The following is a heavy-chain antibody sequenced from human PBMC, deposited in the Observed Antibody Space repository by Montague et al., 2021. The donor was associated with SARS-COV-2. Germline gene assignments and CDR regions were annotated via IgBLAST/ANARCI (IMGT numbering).Heavy chain of an antibody. V-gene: IGHV4-4*02. Sequence: SETLSLTCAVSVGSRSTPHYWSWVRQPPGQELQWIGEVHHIGNANYNASFNGRATISVDKSKNQFSLTLTSVTAADTAVYYCACDRITRGWLDPWGQGTLVTVSS. CDR1: VGSRSTPHY. J-gene: IGHJ5*02. D-gene: IGHD7-27*01. CDR3: ACDRITRGWLDP. CDR2: VHHIGNA.